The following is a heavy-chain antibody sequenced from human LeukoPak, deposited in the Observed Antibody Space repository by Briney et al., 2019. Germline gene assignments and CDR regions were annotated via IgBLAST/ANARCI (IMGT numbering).Heavy chain of an antibody. V-gene: IGHV3-7*01. Sequence: GGSLRLSCAASGLTFSSYWMSWVRQAPGKGLEWVANIKQDGSEKYYVDSVKGRFTISRDNAKNSLYLQMNSLRAEDTAVYYCARKLYGDYWGQGTLVTVFS. CDR3: ARKLYGDY. J-gene: IGHJ4*02. CDR2: IKQDGSEK. D-gene: IGHD2-8*01. CDR1: GLTFSSYW.